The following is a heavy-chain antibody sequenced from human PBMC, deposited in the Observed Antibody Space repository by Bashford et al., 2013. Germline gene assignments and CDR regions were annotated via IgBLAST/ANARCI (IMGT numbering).Heavy chain of an antibody. CDR1: GYSFTSYW. Sequence: GESLKISCKGSGYSFTSYWISWVRQMPGKGLEWMGRIDPSDSYTNYSPSFQGHVTISADKSISTAYLQWSSLKASDTAMYYCARRGLVGYCSGGSCYSNYYYGMDVWGRRDHGHRLL. CDR3: ARRGLVGYCSGGSCYSNYYYGMDV. J-gene: IGHJ6*02. CDR2: IDPSDSYT. D-gene: IGHD2-15*01. V-gene: IGHV5-10-1*01.